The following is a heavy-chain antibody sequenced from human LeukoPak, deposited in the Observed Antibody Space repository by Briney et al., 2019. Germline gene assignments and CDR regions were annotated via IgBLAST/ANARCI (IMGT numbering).Heavy chain of an antibody. CDR3: ARGRKPLVGATPFDY. CDR1: GGSISTISYF. CDR2: IHYSGST. V-gene: IGHV4-39*07. Sequence: SETLSLTCTVSGGSISTISYFWGWFRQPPGKGLEWIGTIHYSGSTYYNPSLKSRLTISIDTSKNQFSLKLSSVTAADTAVYYCARGRKPLVGATPFDYWGQGTLVTVSS. J-gene: IGHJ4*02. D-gene: IGHD1-26*01.